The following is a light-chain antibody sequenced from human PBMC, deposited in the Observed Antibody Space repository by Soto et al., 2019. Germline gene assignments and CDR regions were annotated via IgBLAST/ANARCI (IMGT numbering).Light chain of an antibody. Sequence: DIQMTQSPSTLSASVADRGTIACRASQSISSWLAWYQQKPGKAPKLLIYDASSLESGIPARFSGSGSGTEFTLTISSLQPDDFATYYCQQYNSYSPWTFGQGTKV. CDR2: DAS. CDR1: QSISSW. J-gene: IGKJ1*01. V-gene: IGKV1-5*01. CDR3: QQYNSYSPWT.